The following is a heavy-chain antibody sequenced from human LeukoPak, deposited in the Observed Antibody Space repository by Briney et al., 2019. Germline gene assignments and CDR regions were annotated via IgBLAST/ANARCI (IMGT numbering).Heavy chain of an antibody. V-gene: IGHV3-21*01. CDR3: ARDRPEGQYSLDY. CDR1: GFTFSSYS. D-gene: IGHD5-18*01. CDR2: ISSSSSYI. J-gene: IGHJ4*02. Sequence: GGSLRLSCAASGFTFSSYSMNWVRQAPGKGLEWVSSISSSSSYIYYADSVKGRLTISRDNAKNSLYLQMNSLRAEDTAVYYCARDRPEGQYSLDYWGQGTLVTVSS.